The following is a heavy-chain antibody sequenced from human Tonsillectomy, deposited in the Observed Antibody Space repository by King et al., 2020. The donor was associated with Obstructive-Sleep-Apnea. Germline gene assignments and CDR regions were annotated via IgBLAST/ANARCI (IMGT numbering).Heavy chain of an antibody. D-gene: IGHD3-10*01. CDR3: VKGIGEDWKVHWSDP. V-gene: IGHV3-64*05. CDR1: GFTFGSYA. Sequence: VQLVESGGGLVQPGGSLRLSCLASGFTFGSYAMHWVRQAPGRGLEYVSAISSDGGSTFYGDSVEGRFSISRDNSKNTLYIQMSSLRVEDTAVYYCVKGIGEDWKVHWSDPWGQGTLVTVSS. J-gene: IGHJ5*02. CDR2: ISSDGGST.